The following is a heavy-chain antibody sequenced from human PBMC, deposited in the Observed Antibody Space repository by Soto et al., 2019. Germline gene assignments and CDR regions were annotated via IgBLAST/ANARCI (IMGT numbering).Heavy chain of an antibody. V-gene: IGHV3-23*04. Sequence: EVQLVESGGGLVQPGGSLRLSCAASGFTFSRFAMSWVRQTPEKGLEWVSTIDTSGENTYYTDSVKGRFTIARDNSKNTLYLQMDSLRAEDSDVFYCAKRPLDSGGHYFDYWGQGTLITVSS. CDR1: GFTFSRFA. CDR3: AKRPLDSGGHYFDY. CDR2: IDTSGENT. D-gene: IGHD3-10*01. J-gene: IGHJ4*02.